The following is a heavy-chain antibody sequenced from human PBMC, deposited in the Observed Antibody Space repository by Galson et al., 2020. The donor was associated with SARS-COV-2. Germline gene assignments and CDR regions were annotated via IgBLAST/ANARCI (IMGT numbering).Heavy chain of an antibody. V-gene: IGHV3-30*18. CDR2: ISYDGSNK. J-gene: IGHJ3*02. CDR1: GFTFSSYV. D-gene: IGHD1-26*01. CDR3: AKGHSGSYLDAFDI. Sequence: GGSLRLSCAASGFTFSSYVMHWVRQAPGKGLEWVAVISYDGSNKYYADSVKGRFTISRDNSKNTLYLQMNSLRAEDTAVYYCAKGHSGSYLDAFDIWGQGTMVTVSS.